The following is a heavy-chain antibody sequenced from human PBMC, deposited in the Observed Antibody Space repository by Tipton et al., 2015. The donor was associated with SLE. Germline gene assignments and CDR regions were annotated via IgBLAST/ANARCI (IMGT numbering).Heavy chain of an antibody. CDR1: GYSITSNYY. CDR3: ARSAGYGSSWAHFDY. Sequence: TLSLTCIVSGYSITSNYYWGWIRQPPGKGLEWIGSLYHTGTTYYNPSLRSRVTISVDTSKNQFSLKLSSVTAADTAVYYCARSAGYGSSWAHFDYWGQGTLVTVSS. D-gene: IGHD6-13*01. J-gene: IGHJ4*02. CDR2: LYHTGTT. V-gene: IGHV4-38-2*02.